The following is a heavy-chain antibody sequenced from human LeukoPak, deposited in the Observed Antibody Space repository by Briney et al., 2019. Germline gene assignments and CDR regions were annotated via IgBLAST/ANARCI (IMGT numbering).Heavy chain of an antibody. CDR2: IYSGGNT. J-gene: IGHJ4*02. D-gene: IGHD2-21*01. CDR3: ARDFVGGGNYD. Sequence: GGSLRLSCAASGFTVSSNYMSWVRQAPGKGLEWASIIYSGGNTYYADSVKGRFSISRDNSKNTLFLQMNSLRAEDTAVYYCARDFVGGGNYDWGQGTLVTVSS. CDR1: GFTVSSNY. V-gene: IGHV3-53*01.